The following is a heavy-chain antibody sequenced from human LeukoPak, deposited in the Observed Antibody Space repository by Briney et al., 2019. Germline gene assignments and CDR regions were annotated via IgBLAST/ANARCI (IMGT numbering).Heavy chain of an antibody. CDR2: NYYSGST. J-gene: IGHJ3*02. CDR3: ARKNDFEI. Sequence: SETLSLTCTVSGGSISSYYWSWIRQPPGKGLEWSGYNYYSGSTNYNPSLKSRVTISVDTSKNQFSLKLSSVTAADPAVYYCARKNDFEIWGQGTLVTVSS. V-gene: IGHV4-59*01. CDR1: GGSISSYY. D-gene: IGHD2/OR15-2a*01.